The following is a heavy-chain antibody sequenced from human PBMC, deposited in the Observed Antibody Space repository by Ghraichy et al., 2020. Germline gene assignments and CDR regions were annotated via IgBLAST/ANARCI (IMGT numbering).Heavy chain of an antibody. J-gene: IGHJ6*02. D-gene: IGHD1-7*01. CDR1: GGSVISGSYY. V-gene: IGHV4-39*07. CDR3: ARSRVTGTVAPSYYYYGMDV. CDR2: INHSGST. Sequence: SETLSLTCTVSGGSVISGSYYWSWIRQPPGKGLEWIGEINHSGSTNYNPSLKSRVTISVDTSKNQFSLKLSSVTAADTAVYYCARSRVTGTVAPSYYYYGMDVWGQGTTVTVSS.